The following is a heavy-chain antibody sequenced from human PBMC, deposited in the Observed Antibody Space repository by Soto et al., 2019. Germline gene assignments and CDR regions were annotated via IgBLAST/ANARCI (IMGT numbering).Heavy chain of an antibody. J-gene: IGHJ4*02. Sequence: PGGSLRLSCAGSGFTFSDYYIDWVRQAPGKGLEWVGRSRDKGNSYSTDYAASVKGRFTVPRDASKNSLYLQMNSLKTEDTALYYCTRSITGTTSSDYWGQGTLVTVSS. CDR2: SRDKGNSYST. D-gene: IGHD1-7*01. V-gene: IGHV3-72*01. CDR1: GFTFSDYY. CDR3: TRSITGTTSSDY.